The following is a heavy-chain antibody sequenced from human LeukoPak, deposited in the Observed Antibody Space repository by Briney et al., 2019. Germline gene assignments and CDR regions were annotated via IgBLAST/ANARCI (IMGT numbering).Heavy chain of an antibody. J-gene: IGHJ2*01. Sequence: GGSLRLSCAASGFTFSSYAMSWVRQAPGKGLEWVSAISGSGGSTYYADSVKGRFTISRDNSKNTLYLQMNSVSADDTAVYFCAKGPRAGLRYWYFDLWGRGSLVTVSS. CDR2: ISGSGGST. CDR3: AKGPRAGLRYWYFDL. CDR1: GFTFSSYA. D-gene: IGHD2-21*02. V-gene: IGHV3-23*01.